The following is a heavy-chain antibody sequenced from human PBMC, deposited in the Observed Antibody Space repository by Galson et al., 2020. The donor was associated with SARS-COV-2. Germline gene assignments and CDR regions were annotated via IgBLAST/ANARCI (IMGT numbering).Heavy chain of an antibody. CDR2: ISGSGGTT. CDR1: GFTFYNYA. Sequence: GESLKISCAASGFTFYNYAMSWVRQAPGKGLEWVSGISGSGGTTYYADSLKGRFTISRDNSKNTLFLQMNSLRAEDTAVYYCAKDKSTGYIYGHPGSWGQGTLVTVSS. J-gene: IGHJ5*02. CDR3: AKDKSTGYIYGHPGS. D-gene: IGHD5-18*01. V-gene: IGHV3-23*01.